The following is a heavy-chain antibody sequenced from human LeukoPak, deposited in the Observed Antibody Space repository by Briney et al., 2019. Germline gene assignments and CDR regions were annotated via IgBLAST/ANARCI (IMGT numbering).Heavy chain of an antibody. CDR1: GFTFNDYA. Sequence: PGRSLRLSCAASGFTFNDYAMHWVRKAPGKGLEWVSGISWNSVSIGYADSVKARLTISRDNAKNSLYLQMNSLRAEDMALYYCAKGITKTTGTPVDYWGQGTLVTVSS. CDR2: ISWNSVSI. V-gene: IGHV3-9*03. D-gene: IGHD1-1*01. CDR3: AKGITKTTGTPVDY. J-gene: IGHJ4*02.